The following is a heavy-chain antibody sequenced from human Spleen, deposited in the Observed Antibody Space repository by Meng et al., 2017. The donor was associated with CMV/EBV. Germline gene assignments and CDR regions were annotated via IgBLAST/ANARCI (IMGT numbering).Heavy chain of an antibody. CDR3: ARERETRRGHYYYAMDV. CDR2: INPNSGGT. CDR1: GYTFTDYY. J-gene: IGHJ6*02. Sequence: ASVKVSCKTSGYTFTDYYMHWVRQAPGQGLEWMGWINPNSGGTNYAQKFQGRVTMTRDTSISTAYMNLSRLRADDTAVYYCARERETRRGHYYYAMDVWGQGTTVTVSS. D-gene: IGHD3-10*01. V-gene: IGHV1-2*02.